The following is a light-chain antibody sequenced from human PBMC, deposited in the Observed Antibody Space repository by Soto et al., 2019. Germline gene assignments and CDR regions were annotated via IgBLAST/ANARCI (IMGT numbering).Light chain of an antibody. CDR3: QQYNTWPPLT. J-gene: IGKJ4*01. CDR1: QSVRSN. V-gene: IGKV3-15*01. CDR2: GAS. Sequence: EIVMTQSPATLSVSPGEGVTLSCRASQSVRSNLAWYQQKPGHPPRLLIYGASTRATGIPDRFSGSGSGTEFTLTISSLQSEECAVYYCQQYNTWPPLTFGGGTKVEIK.